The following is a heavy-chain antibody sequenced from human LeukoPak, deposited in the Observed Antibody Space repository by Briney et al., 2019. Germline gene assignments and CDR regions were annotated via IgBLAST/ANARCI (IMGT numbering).Heavy chain of an antibody. D-gene: IGHD6-13*01. CDR3: ARALGAAAGTLDY. Sequence: SETLSLTCTVSGVSVSSGSYYWSWIRQPPGKGLEWIGYIYYSGSTNYNPSLKSRVTISVDTSMNQFSLKLSSVTAADTAVYYCARALGAAAGTLDYWGQGTLVTVSS. CDR1: GVSVSSGSYY. J-gene: IGHJ4*02. CDR2: IYYSGST. V-gene: IGHV4-61*01.